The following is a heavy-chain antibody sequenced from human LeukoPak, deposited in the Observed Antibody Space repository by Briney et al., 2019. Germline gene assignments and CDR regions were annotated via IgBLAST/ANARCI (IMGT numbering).Heavy chain of an antibody. J-gene: IGHJ4*02. CDR1: GGSISSYY. Sequence: PSETLSLTCTVSGGSISSYYWSWIRQPPGKGLEWIGYIYYSGSTNYNPSLKSRVTISVDTSKNQFSLKLSSVTAADTAVYYCARVRTGDGIDYWGQGTLVTVSS. CDR3: ARVRTGDGIDY. D-gene: IGHD7-27*01. CDR2: IYYSGST. V-gene: IGHV4-59*01.